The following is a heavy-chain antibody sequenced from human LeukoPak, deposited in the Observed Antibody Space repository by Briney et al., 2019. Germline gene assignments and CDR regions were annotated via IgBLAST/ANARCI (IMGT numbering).Heavy chain of an antibody. J-gene: IGHJ4*02. V-gene: IGHV3-30*04. D-gene: IGHD2-21*02. Sequence: GGSLRLSCTASGFTFGDYAMSWVRQAPGKGLEWVAVISYDGSNKYYADSVKGRFTISRDNSKNTLYLQMNSLRAEDTAVYYCAKGSVVVVTELYYFDYWGQGTLVTVSS. CDR1: GFTFGDYA. CDR2: ISYDGSNK. CDR3: AKGSVVVVTELYYFDY.